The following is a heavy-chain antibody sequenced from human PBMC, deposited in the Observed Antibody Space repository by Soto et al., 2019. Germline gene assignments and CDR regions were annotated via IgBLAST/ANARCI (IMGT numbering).Heavy chain of an antibody. J-gene: IGHJ6*02. V-gene: IGHV2-26*01. CDR3: ARIRLYSVAYGSSRYGIDA. D-gene: IGHD3-10*01. CDR2: IFSNDEK. CDR1: GFSLSNARMG. Sequence: SGPTLVNPTETLTLTCTVSGFSLSNARMGVSWIRQPPGKALEWLAHIFSNDEKSYSTSLKSRLTISKDTSKSQVVLTTTNMDPVDTATYYCARIRLYSVAYGSSRYGIDAWGQGTTVTVSS.